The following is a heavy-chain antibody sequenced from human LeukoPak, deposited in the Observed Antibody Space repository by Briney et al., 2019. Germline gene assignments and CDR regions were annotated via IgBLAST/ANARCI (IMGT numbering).Heavy chain of an antibody. CDR2: VYYTGST. D-gene: IGHD6-13*01. CDR1: GGSISSSNY. Sequence: KSSETLSLTCTVSGGSISSSNYWGWIRQPPGKGLEWIGSVYYTGSTNYNPSLKSRVTISVDMSKNQYSLKLSSVTAADTAVYYCARGKADIAAAGTVFDYWGQGALVTVSS. V-gene: IGHV4-39*07. J-gene: IGHJ4*02. CDR3: ARGKADIAAAGTVFDY.